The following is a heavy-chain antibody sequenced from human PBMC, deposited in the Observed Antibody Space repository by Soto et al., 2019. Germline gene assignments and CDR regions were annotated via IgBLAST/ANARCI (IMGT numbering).Heavy chain of an antibody. D-gene: IGHD3-9*01. V-gene: IGHV4-31*03. Sequence: PSETLSLTCTVSGGSISSGGYYWSWIRQHPGKGLEWIGYIYYSGSTYYNPSLKSRVTISVDTSKNQFSLKLSSVTAADTAVYYCARGIKGDYDILTGYYDPWWFDPWGQGTLVTVS. J-gene: IGHJ5*02. CDR2: IYYSGST. CDR1: GGSISSGGYY. CDR3: ARGIKGDYDILTGYYDPWWFDP.